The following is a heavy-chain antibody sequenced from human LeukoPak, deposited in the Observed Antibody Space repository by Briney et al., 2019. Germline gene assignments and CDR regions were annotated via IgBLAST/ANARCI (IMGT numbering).Heavy chain of an antibody. CDR3: AKTRWGGATTSGFLLDY. CDR2: ISGSGGST. Sequence: RSGGSLRLSCAASGFTFGSYAMSWVRQAPGKGLEWVSAISGSGGSTYYADSVKGRFTISRDNSKNTLYLQMNSLRAEDTAVYYCAKTRWGGATTSGFLLDYWGQGTLVTVSS. CDR1: GFTFGSYA. D-gene: IGHD1-26*01. J-gene: IGHJ4*02. V-gene: IGHV3-23*01.